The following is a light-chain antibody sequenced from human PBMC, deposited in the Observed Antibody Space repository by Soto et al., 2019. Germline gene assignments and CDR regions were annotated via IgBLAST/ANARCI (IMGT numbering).Light chain of an antibody. V-gene: IGLV2-8*01. CDR2: EVS. Sequence: QSVLTQPPSASESPGQSVTISCTGTSSDVGGYNYVSWYQQHPGKAPKLMIYEVSKRPSGVPDRFSGSKSGNTASLTVSGLQAVYEADYYCSSYARTNNYVFPTATKLT. CDR1: SSDVGGYNY. J-gene: IGLJ1*01. CDR3: SSYARTNNYV.